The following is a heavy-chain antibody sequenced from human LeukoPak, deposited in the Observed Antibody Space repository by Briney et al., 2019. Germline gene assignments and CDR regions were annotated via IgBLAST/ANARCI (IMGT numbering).Heavy chain of an antibody. J-gene: IGHJ6*03. CDR2: ISGSGGST. CDR1: GFTFRNYG. Sequence: GGSLRLFCAASGFTFRNYGMSWVRQAPGKGLEWVSGISGSGGSTYYADSVKGRFIISRDNSKNTPYLQMNSLRAEDTAIFYCAKGLKVVAGSGPVDYYYYMDVWGEGTTVTISS. CDR3: AKGLKVVAGSGPVDYYYYMDV. V-gene: IGHV3-23*01. D-gene: IGHD6-19*01.